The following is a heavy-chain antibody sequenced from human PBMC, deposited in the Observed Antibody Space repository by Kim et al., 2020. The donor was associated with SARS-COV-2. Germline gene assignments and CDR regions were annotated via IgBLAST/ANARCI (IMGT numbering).Heavy chain of an antibody. CDR3: SASSGYPPWGAFDI. CDR1: GFTFSNAW. Sequence: GGSLRLSCAASGFTFSNAWMSWVRQAPGKGLEWVGRIKSKTDGGTTDYAAPVKGRFTISRDDSKNTLYLQMNSLKTEDTAVYYCSASSGYPPWGAFDIWGQGTMVTVSS. D-gene: IGHD3-22*01. J-gene: IGHJ3*02. V-gene: IGHV3-15*01. CDR2: IKSKTDGGTT.